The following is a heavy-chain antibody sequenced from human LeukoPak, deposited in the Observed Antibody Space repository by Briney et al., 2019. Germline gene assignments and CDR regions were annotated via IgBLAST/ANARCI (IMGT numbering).Heavy chain of an antibody. D-gene: IGHD4-17*01. CDR1: GQSFNTGY. J-gene: IGHJ4*02. V-gene: IGHV4-34*01. Sequence: PSETHSLTCGVHGQSFNTGYWSWIRQPPGKWLECIGEINHSATTNYNPFLKSRATISIDTSKNQFFLKLSSVTAADAGVFYCARVNYCDPDYWGQGTLVTVSS. CDR2: INHSATT. CDR3: ARVNYCDPDY.